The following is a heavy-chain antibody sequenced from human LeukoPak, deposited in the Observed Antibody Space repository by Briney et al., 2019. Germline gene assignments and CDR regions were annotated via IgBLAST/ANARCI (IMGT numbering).Heavy chain of an antibody. CDR2: ISSSCSYI. CDR1: GFTFSTYS. CDR3: GREAWFDP. J-gene: IGHJ5*02. Sequence: GGSLRLSCAASGFTFSTYSMNWVRQAPGKGLEWVSCISSSCSYIYYADSVKGRFTISRDNAMNSLYLQMDSLRAEDTAVYYCGREAWFDPWGQGTLVTVSS. V-gene: IGHV3-21*01.